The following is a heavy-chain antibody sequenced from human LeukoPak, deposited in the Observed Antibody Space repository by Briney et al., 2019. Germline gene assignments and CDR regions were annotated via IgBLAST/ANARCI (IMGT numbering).Heavy chain of an antibody. CDR3: ARQSAARGTQWFDP. V-gene: IGHV4-59*08. D-gene: IGHD6-13*01. Sequence: PSETLSLTCTVSGGSISSYYWSWIRQPPGKGLEWIGYIYYSGSTNYNPSLKSRVTISVDTSKNQFSLRLSSVTAADTAVYFCARQSAARGTQWFDPWGQGTLVTVSS. CDR1: GGSISSYY. J-gene: IGHJ5*02. CDR2: IYYSGST.